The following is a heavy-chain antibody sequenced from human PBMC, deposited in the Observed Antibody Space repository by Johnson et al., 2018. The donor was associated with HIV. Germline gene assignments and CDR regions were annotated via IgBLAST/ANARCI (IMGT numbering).Heavy chain of an antibody. CDR1: GFAFSNYG. CDR3: AKDRGSYYFYAFDI. V-gene: IGHV3-30*02. D-gene: IGHD1-26*01. J-gene: IGHJ3*02. CDR2: IRYDESDK. Sequence: QVQLVESGGGVVQPGGSLRLSCAASGFAFSNYGLHWVRQSPGRGLEWVAFIRYDESDKYYADSVKGRFTISRDNSKNTLYLQMNSLRAEDTAVYYCAKDRGSYYFYAFDIWGQGTMVTVSS.